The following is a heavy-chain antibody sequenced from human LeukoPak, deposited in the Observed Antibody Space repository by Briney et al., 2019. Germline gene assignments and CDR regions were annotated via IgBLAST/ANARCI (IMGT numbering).Heavy chain of an antibody. CDR1: GFTFSTYE. CDR3: TNHALDC. V-gene: IGHV3-48*03. J-gene: IGHJ4*02. D-gene: IGHD2-2*01. CDR2: ITPSGSST. Sequence: PGGSLRLSCVASGFTFSTYEMHWVRQAPGKGLEWLSYITPSGSSTYYADSVKGRFTISRDNAKSSLYLQMNSLRVEDTAVYYCTNHALDCWGQGTLVTVSS.